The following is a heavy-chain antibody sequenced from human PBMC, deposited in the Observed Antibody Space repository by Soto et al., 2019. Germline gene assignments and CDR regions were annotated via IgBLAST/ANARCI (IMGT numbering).Heavy chain of an antibody. V-gene: IGHV1-18*01. Sequence: SGAEVKTPGASVKVSCKASGYTFTSYGITWVRQAPGQGLEWMGWISAHNGNTDYAQKLQGRVIVTRDTSTSTAYMELRSLISDDTAVYYCARGRYGDYWGQGALVTVSS. CDR3: ARGRYGDY. D-gene: IGHD1-1*01. CDR1: GYTFTSYG. CDR2: ISAHNGNT. J-gene: IGHJ4*02.